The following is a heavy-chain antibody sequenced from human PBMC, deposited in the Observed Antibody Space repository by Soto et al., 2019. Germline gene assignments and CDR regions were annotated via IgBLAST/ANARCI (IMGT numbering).Heavy chain of an antibody. Sequence: SSETLSLTCAVYGGSFSGYYWCWIRQPPVKGLEWIGEINHSGGTNYNPSLKSRVTISVDTSKNQFSLKLSSVTAADTAVFYCARLRWEQPWVFDYWGQGTLVTVSS. CDR2: INHSGGT. V-gene: IGHV4-34*01. D-gene: IGHD1-26*01. J-gene: IGHJ4*02. CDR3: ARLRWEQPWVFDY. CDR1: GGSFSGYY.